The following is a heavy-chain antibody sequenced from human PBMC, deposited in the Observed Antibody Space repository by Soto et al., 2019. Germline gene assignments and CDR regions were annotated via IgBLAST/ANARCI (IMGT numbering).Heavy chain of an antibody. CDR3: ARDLGWAFDS. J-gene: IGHJ4*02. D-gene: IGHD6-19*01. V-gene: IGHV3-48*02. CDR2: ISGGGRPI. CDR1: GFHFSTFS. Sequence: EVQLVESGGGSVQPGGSLILSCAASGFHFSTFSMNWVRQAPGRALEWISYISGGGRPISYADSVKGRFTISRDNAKNSLYLQMDSLTDDDTAVYYCARDLGWAFDSWGQGTLVTVSS.